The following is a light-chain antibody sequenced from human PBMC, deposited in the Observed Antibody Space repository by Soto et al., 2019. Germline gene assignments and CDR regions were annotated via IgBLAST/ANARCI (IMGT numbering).Light chain of an antibody. CDR3: NSYTNTAARV. CDR1: SSDFGAHNF. J-gene: IGLJ1*01. CDR2: EVS. Sequence: QSALTQPASVSGSPGQSITISCTGTSSDFGAHNFVSWYQQHPGKAPKLMIYEVSNRPSGVSDRFSGSKSGNTASLTISGLQAEDEADYYCNSYTNTAARVFGTGTKVTVL. V-gene: IGLV2-14*01.